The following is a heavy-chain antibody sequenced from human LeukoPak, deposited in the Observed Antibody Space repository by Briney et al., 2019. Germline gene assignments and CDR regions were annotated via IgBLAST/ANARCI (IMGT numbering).Heavy chain of an antibody. Sequence: GGSLRLSCAASGFTFRSYWMDWVRQASGKGLEWVANIKQDGSEMYYVDSVKGRFTISRDNTKNSLFLHMSSLRAEDTAVYYCAKDKAGSYFDYWGQGTLVTVSS. J-gene: IGHJ4*02. CDR3: AKDKAGSYFDY. D-gene: IGHD3-10*01. CDR2: IKQDGSEM. V-gene: IGHV3-7*01. CDR1: GFTFRSYW.